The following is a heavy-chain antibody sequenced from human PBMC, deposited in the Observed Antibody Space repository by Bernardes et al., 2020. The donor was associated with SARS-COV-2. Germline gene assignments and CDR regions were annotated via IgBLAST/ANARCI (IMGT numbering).Heavy chain of an antibody. J-gene: IGHJ6*02. CDR2: IEPDGSGE. CDR3: ARGHYQLEV. V-gene: IGHV3-7*04. D-gene: IGHD1-26*01. Sequence: GGSLRLSCAVSGFTFTKYWMTWVRQAPGKGLECVDNIEPDGSGEYYLDSVKGRFTISRDNAKNSLYLQMNSLRVEDTAVYYCARGHYQLEVWGQGTTVTVSS. CDR1: GFTFTKYW.